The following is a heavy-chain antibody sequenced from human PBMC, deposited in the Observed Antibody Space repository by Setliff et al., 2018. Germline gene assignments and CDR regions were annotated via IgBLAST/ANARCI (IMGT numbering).Heavy chain of an antibody. J-gene: IGHJ4*02. V-gene: IGHV4-4*02. Sequence: SETLSLTCAVSGASINSPSWWSWVRQPPGKGPEWIGKIYHDGNNNNHPSVHYSPSLKSRVIVSVDTSKDQFSLKVISMTAADTAVYYCARGRNIAARLLDSWGQGTPVTVSS. CDR2: IYHDGNN. D-gene: IGHD6-6*01. CDR3: ARGRNIAARLLDS. CDR1: GASINSPSW.